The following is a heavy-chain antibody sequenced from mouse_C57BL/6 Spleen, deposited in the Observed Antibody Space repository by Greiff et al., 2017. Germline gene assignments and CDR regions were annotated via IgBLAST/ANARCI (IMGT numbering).Heavy chain of an antibody. Sequence: SGAELARPGASVKLSCKASGYTFTRYGISWVKQRTGQGLEWIGEIYPRSGNTYYNEKFKGKATLTADKSSSTAYMALRSLTSEASAVYCCARQCYYYGDYVKAIDYWGQGTSVTVSA. CDR3: ARQCYYYGDYVKAIDY. V-gene: IGHV1-81*01. CDR2: IYPRSGNT. J-gene: IGHJ4*01. CDR1: GYTFTRYG. D-gene: IGHD2-13*01.